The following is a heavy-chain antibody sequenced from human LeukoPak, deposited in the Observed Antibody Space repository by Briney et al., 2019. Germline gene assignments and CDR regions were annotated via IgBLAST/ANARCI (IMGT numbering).Heavy chain of an antibody. CDR1: GSTFSDYY. V-gene: IGHV3-11*05. J-gene: IGHJ4*02. Sequence: KPGGSLRLSCAASGSTFSDYYMSWIRQAPGKGLEWVSYISSSNRYTNYADSVKGRFTISRDNAKNSLYLQMNSLRAEDTAVYYCAKEFCSGGSCNLDYWGQGTLVTVSS. CDR2: ISSSNRYT. CDR3: AKEFCSGGSCNLDY. D-gene: IGHD2-15*01.